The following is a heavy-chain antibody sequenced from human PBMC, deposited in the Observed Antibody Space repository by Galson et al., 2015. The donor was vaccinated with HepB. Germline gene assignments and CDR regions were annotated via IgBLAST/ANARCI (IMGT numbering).Heavy chain of an antibody. Sequence: SVKVSCKASGYTFTSYGISWVRQAPGQGLEWMGWISVYNGNTNYAQKLQGRVTMTTDTSTSTAYMELRSLRSDDTAVYYCARDTGYSSPLGAFDIWGQGTMVTVSS. J-gene: IGHJ3*02. V-gene: IGHV1-18*01. CDR3: ARDTGYSSPLGAFDI. CDR1: GYTFTSYG. D-gene: IGHD6-13*01. CDR2: ISVYNGNT.